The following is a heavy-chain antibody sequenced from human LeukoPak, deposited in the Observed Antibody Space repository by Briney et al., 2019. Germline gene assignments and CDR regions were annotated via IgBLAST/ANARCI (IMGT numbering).Heavy chain of an antibody. D-gene: IGHD5-24*01. CDR3: AKVIREVDMSYDY. V-gene: IGHV3-23*01. CDR2: IHYSGGST. CDR1: GFTFNNYN. Sequence: PGGSLRLSCVASGFTFNNYNYWMSWVRQAPGKGLEWVSAIHYSGGSTYYADSVKGRITISRDNSKNTLYLQMNSLRAEDTAVYYCAKVIREVDMSYDYWGQGALVTVSS. J-gene: IGHJ4*02.